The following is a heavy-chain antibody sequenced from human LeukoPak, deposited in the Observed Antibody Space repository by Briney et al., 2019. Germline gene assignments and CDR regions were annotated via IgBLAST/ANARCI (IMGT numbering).Heavy chain of an antibody. CDR1: GDSIGSSSYY. Sequence: SETLSLTCTVSGDSIGSSSYYWGWIRQPPGKGLEWIGSIYYSGSTYYNPSLKSRVTISVDTSRDQFSLKLSSVTAADTAIYYCARGRNNYGANSEIGYWGQGTPVTVSS. CDR2: IYYSGST. V-gene: IGHV4-39*07. CDR3: ARGRNNYGANSEIGY. D-gene: IGHD4-23*01. J-gene: IGHJ4*02.